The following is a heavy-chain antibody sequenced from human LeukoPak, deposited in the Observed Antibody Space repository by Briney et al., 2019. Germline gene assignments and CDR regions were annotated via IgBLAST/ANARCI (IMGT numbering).Heavy chain of an antibody. Sequence: GRSLRLSCAASGFSFSTYDMHWVRQAPGKGLEWVAFIWYDGSNKDYVDSVKGRFAISRDNSKNTLYLQMNSLRAEDTAVYCCARGPPSGSYDYWGQGTLVTVSS. V-gene: IGHV3-33*01. CDR1: GFSFSTYD. J-gene: IGHJ4*02. CDR3: ARGPPSGSYDY. D-gene: IGHD1-26*01. CDR2: IWYDGSNK.